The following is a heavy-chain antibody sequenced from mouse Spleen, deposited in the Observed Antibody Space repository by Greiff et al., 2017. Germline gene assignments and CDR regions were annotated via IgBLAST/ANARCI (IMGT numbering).Heavy chain of an antibody. CDR3: AILWDYYFDY. CDR2: ISYDGSN. V-gene: IGHV3-6*01. CDR1: GYSITSGYY. J-gene: IGHJ2*01. Sequence: EVKLQESGPGLVKPSQSLSLTCSVTGYSITSGYYWNWIRQFPGNKLEWMGYISYDGSNNYNPSLKNRISITRDTSKNQFFLKLNSVTTEDTATYYCAILWDYYFDYWGQGTTLTVSS. D-gene: IGHD4-1*01.